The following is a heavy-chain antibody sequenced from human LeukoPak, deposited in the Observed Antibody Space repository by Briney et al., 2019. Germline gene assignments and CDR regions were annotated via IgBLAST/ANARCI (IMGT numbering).Heavy chain of an antibody. V-gene: IGHV3-23*01. CDR3: AKARKGDTRAFDY. Sequence: PGGPLRLSCAASGFTFSSYAMSWVRQAPGKGLEWVSAISGSGGSTYYADSVKGRFTISRDNSKNTLYLQMNSLRAEDTAVYYCAKARKGDTRAFDYWGQGTLVTVSS. CDR2: ISGSGGST. CDR1: GFTFSSYA. J-gene: IGHJ4*02. D-gene: IGHD3-16*01.